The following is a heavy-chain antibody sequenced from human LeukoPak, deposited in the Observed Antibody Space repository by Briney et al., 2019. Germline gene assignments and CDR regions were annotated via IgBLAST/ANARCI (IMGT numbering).Heavy chain of an antibody. Sequence: VASVKVSCKASGYTFTGYYMHWVRQAPGQGLEWMGWINPNSGGTNYAQKFQGRVTMTRDTSISTAYMELSRLRSDDTAVYYCARGTYHYDSSGYLRPFDPWGQGTLVTVSS. V-gene: IGHV1-2*02. D-gene: IGHD3-22*01. CDR3: ARGTYHYDSSGYLRPFDP. J-gene: IGHJ5*02. CDR2: INPNSGGT. CDR1: GYTFTGYY.